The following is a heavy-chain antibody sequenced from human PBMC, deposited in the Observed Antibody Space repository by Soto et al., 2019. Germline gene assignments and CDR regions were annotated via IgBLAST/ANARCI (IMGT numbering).Heavy chain of an antibody. CDR2: IYYST. CDR3: ARDYRASYPAYYYYGMDV. D-gene: IGHD3-16*02. CDR1: GGSISSGGYY. J-gene: IGHJ6*02. V-gene: IGHV4-31*03. Sequence: QVQLQESGPGLVKPSQTLSLTCTVSGGSISSGGYYWSWIRQHQGKGLEWIGYIYYSTYYNPSLKSRVTISVDTSKNQFSLKLSAVPAADTAVYYCARDYRASYPAYYYYGMDVWGQGTTVTVPS.